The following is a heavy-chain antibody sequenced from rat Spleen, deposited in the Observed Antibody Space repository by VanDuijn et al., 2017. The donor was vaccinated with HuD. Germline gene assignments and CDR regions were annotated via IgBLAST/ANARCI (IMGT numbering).Heavy chain of an antibody. Sequence: EVQLVESGGGLVQPGRSLKLSCAASGFTFSDYYMAWVRQAPKKGLEWVASISYEGSSTYYGDSVKGRFTISRDNAKSTLYLQMDSLRSEDTATYYCAREREQLRGYVMDAWGQGASVTVSS. V-gene: IGHV5-22*01. J-gene: IGHJ4*01. D-gene: IGHD1-10*01. CDR2: ISYEGSST. CDR3: AREREQLRGYVMDA. CDR1: GFTFSDYY.